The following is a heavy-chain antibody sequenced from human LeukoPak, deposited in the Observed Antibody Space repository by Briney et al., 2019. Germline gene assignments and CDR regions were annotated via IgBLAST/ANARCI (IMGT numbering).Heavy chain of an antibody. D-gene: IGHD5-12*01. CDR1: GYTFTRYG. J-gene: IGHJ2*01. CDR2: ISAYNGNT. V-gene: IGHV1-18*01. CDR3: ARDRLATNPYWYFDL. Sequence: ASVKVSCKDSGYTFTRYGISWVRQAPGQGLEWMGWISAYNGNTNYAQKLQGRVTMTTDTSTSTAYMELRSLRSDETPAFYCARDRLATNPYWYFDLWGRGTLVTVSS.